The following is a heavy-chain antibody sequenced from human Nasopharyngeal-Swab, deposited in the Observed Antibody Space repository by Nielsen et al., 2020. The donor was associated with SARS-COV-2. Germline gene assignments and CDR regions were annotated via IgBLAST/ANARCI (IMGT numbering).Heavy chain of an antibody. V-gene: IGHV4-59*01. J-gene: IGHJ4*02. CDR2: IYYSGST. D-gene: IGHD5-12*01. CDR3: ASKRGYSGYEFDY. Sequence: WIRQPPGKGLEWIGDIYYSGSTNYNPSLKSRVTISVDTSKNQFSLKLSSVTAADTAVYYCASKRGYSGYEFDYWGQGTLVTVSS.